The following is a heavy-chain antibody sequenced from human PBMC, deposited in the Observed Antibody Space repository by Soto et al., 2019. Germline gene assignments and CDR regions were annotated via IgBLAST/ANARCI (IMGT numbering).Heavy chain of an antibody. J-gene: IGHJ4*02. CDR2: INHSGST. Sequence: QVQLQQWGAGLLKPSETLSLTCAVYGGSFSGYYWSWIRQPPGKGLEWIGEINHSGSTNYNPSLKSRVTISVDTSKNQVSLKLSSVTAADTAVYYCARETSSGADYWGLGTLVTVSS. CDR1: GGSFSGYY. V-gene: IGHV4-34*01. CDR3: ARETSSGADY. D-gene: IGHD6-19*01.